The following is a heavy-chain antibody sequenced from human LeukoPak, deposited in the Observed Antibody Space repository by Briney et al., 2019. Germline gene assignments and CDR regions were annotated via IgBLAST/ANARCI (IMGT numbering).Heavy chain of an antibody. J-gene: IGHJ4*02. CDR1: GFTFSTYA. CDR3: AKALAVYCDSTSCQHYFDY. CDR2: ISDSGLDT. D-gene: IGHD2-2*01. Sequence: GGSLRLSCAASGFTFSTYAMSWVRQAPGKGLEWVSTISDSGLDTYYADSVKGRFTLSRDNSKNTLYLQMNSLGAEDTAVYYCAKALAVYCDSTSCQHYFDYWGQGTLVTVSS. V-gene: IGHV3-23*01.